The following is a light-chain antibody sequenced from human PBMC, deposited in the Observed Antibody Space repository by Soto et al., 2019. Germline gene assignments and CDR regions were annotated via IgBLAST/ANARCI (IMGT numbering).Light chain of an antibody. V-gene: IGKV3-15*01. CDR2: GAS. Sequence: EIVMTQSPATLSVSPGERATLSCRASQSVRNNLAWYQQKPGQAPSLLIYGASTRATGIPARFSGSGSGTEFTLTISSLRSEDFAVYFCHQYNNWPRTFGQGTRLEIK. J-gene: IGKJ5*01. CDR1: QSVRNN. CDR3: HQYNNWPRT.